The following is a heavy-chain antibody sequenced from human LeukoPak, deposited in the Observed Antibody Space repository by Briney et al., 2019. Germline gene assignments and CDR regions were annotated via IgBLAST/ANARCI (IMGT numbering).Heavy chain of an antibody. J-gene: IGHJ3*02. CDR3: ARVLSGPGIAAAGYDAFDI. D-gene: IGHD6-13*01. CDR2: IYTSGST. V-gene: IGHV4-61*02. Sequence: SETLSLTCTVSGGSISSGSYYWRWVRQPAGRGLEWIGRIYTSGSTNYNPSLKSRVTISVDTSKHQFSLKLSSVTAADTAVYYCARVLSGPGIAAAGYDAFDIWGQGTMVTVSS. CDR1: GGSISSGSYY.